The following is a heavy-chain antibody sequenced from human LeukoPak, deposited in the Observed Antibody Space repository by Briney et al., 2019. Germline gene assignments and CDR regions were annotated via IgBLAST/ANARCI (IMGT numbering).Heavy chain of an antibody. CDR3: ARRGKGLGYYMDV. D-gene: IGHD3-16*01. Sequence: GASVKVSCKASGYTFTGYYIHWVRQAPGQGLEWMGWINPNSGGANYAQKFQGRVTMTRDTSISTAYMELSRLRSDDTAVYYCARRGKGLGYYMDVWGKGTTVTISS. V-gene: IGHV1-2*02. CDR1: GYTFTGYY. J-gene: IGHJ6*03. CDR2: INPNSGGA.